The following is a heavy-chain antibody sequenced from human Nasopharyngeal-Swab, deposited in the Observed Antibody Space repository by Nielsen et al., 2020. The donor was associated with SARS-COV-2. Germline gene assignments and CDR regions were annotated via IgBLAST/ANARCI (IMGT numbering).Heavy chain of an antibody. CDR1: GYTFTGYY. Sequence: ASVKVSCKASGYTFTGYYIHWVRQAPGQGLEWMGRINPYSGGTNYAQKFQGRVTMTRDTSISTAYMELSRLRSDDTAVYYCARGPDSSGYNYYYYYMDVWGKGTTVTVSS. J-gene: IGHJ6*03. CDR3: ARGPDSSGYNYYYYYMDV. D-gene: IGHD3-22*01. CDR2: INPYSGGT. V-gene: IGHV1-2*06.